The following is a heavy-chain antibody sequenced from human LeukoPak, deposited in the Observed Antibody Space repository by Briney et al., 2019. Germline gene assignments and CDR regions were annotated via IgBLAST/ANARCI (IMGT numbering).Heavy chain of an antibody. CDR1: GYTFTGYY. J-gene: IGHJ3*02. Sequence: ASVKVSCKASGYTFTGYYMHWVRQAPGQGLERMGWINPNSGGTNYAQKFQGRVTMTRDTSISTAYMELSRLRSDDTAVYYCARVSRITIFGVVPLGAFDIWGQGTMVTVSS. V-gene: IGHV1-2*02. CDR3: ARVSRITIFGVVPLGAFDI. D-gene: IGHD3-3*01. CDR2: INPNSGGT.